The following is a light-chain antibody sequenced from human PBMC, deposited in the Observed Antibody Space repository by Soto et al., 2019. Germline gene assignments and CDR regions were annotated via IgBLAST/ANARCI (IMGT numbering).Light chain of an antibody. CDR3: SSYRSDSTYV. CDR2: AVS. V-gene: IGLV2-14*01. CDR1: SSDVGAYNS. J-gene: IGLJ1*01. Sequence: QSALTQPASVSGSPGQSITISCTGTSSDVGAYNSVSWYQQYPGKAPKLMMYAVSNRPSGVSDRFSGSKSGNTASLTISGLQTGDEAEYYCSSYRSDSTYVFGTGTQLTVL.